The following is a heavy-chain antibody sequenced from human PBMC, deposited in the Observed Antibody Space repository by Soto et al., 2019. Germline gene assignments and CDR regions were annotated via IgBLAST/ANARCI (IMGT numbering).Heavy chain of an antibody. V-gene: IGHV3-11*05. CDR2: ISGSGAYT. CDR1: GFALVDY. Sequence: QVQLVESGGGLVKPGGSLTLSCTASGFALVDYMSWIRQDPGKGLESVSYISGSGAYTTYADSVRGRFTISRDNAKNSLYLQMNNLRAEDTAVYYCARDYSNKGFDYWGQGTLVTVSS. D-gene: IGHD5-18*01. J-gene: IGHJ4*02. CDR3: ARDYSNKGFDY.